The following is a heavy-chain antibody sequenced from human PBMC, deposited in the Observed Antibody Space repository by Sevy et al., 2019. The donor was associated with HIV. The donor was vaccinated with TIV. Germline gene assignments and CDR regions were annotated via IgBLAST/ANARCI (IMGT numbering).Heavy chain of an antibody. D-gene: IGHD6-6*01. Sequence: GGSLRLSCAASGFTFSSYDMHWVRQATGKGLEWVSAIGTAGDTYYPGSVKGRFTISRENAKNTLYLQMNSLRAGDTAVYYCARARGSIAARFYYYYYMDVWGKRTTVTVSS. CDR3: ARARGSIAARFYYYYYMDV. J-gene: IGHJ6*03. V-gene: IGHV3-13*01. CDR1: GFTFSSYD. CDR2: IGTAGDT.